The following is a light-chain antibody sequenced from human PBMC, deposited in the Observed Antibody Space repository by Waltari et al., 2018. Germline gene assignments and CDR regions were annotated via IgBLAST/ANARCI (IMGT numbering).Light chain of an antibody. CDR3: CSYAGLGIYV. Sequence: QSGLTQPASVSGSPGQSITISCTETSSGVGNYNLVSWYQQYPGKAPKLMVYEVTKRTSGVSDRFSGSKSGNTASLTIYGLQSEDEADYYCCSYAGLGIYVFGTGTKVTVL. CDR1: SSGVGNYNL. V-gene: IGLV2-23*02. J-gene: IGLJ1*01. CDR2: EVT.